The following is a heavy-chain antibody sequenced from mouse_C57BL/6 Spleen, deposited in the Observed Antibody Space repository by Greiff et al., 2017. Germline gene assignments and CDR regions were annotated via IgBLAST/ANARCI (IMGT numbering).Heavy chain of an antibody. V-gene: IGHV1-55*01. J-gene: IGHJ2*01. Sequence: QVQLQQPGAELVKPGASVKMSCKASGYTFTSYWITWVKQRPGQGLEWIGDIYPGSGSTNYNEKFKSKATLTADTSSSTAYMQLSSLTSEDSAVYYCARKETNDYHYFDYWGQGTTLTVSS. D-gene: IGHD2-4*01. CDR2: IYPGSGST. CDR1: GYTFTSYW. CDR3: ARKETNDYHYFDY.